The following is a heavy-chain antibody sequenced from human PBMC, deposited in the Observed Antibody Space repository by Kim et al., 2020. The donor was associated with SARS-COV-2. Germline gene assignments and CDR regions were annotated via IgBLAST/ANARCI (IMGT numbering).Heavy chain of an antibody. V-gene: IGHV1-46*01. CDR2: INPSGGST. D-gene: IGHD3-16*01. CDR3: ARDRLDAFDI. Sequence: ASVKVSCKASGYTFTSYYMHWVRQAPGQGLEWMGIINPSGGSTSYAHKFQGRGTMTRDTSTSTVYMELSSLRSEDTAGDYCARDRLDAFDIWGQGNKVT. CDR1: GYTFTSYY. J-gene: IGHJ3*02.